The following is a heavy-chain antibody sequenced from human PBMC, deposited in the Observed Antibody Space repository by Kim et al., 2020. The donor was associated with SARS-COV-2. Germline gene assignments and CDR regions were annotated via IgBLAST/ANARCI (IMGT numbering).Heavy chain of an antibody. CDR2: INSDGSST. J-gene: IGHJ3*02. CDR1: GFTFSSYW. D-gene: IGHD1-26*01. Sequence: GGSLRLSCAASGFTFSSYWMHWVRQAPGKGLVWVSRINSDGSSTSYADSVNGRFTISRDNAKNTLYLQIHILSAEDTSVYYCASWLEYYVRCAFYILCPG. CDR3: ASWLEYYVRCAFYI. V-gene: IGHV3-74*01.